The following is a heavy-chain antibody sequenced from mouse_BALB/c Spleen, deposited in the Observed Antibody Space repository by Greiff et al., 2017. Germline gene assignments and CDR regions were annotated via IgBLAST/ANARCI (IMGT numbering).Heavy chain of an antibody. Sequence: QVQLQQPGAELVKPGASVKLSCKASGYTFTSYWMHWVKQRPGQGLEWIGEINPSNGRTNYNEKFKSKATLTVDKSSSTAYMQLSSLTSEDSAVYYCAPSLRDYWGQGTTLTVSS. V-gene: IGHV1S81*02. CDR1: GYTFTSYW. CDR2: INPSNGRT. D-gene: IGHD1-2*01. CDR3: APSLRDY. J-gene: IGHJ2*01.